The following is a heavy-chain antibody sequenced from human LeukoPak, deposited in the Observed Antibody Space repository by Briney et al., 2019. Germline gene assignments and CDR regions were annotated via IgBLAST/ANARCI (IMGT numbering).Heavy chain of an antibody. D-gene: IGHD3-10*01. V-gene: IGHV3-7*01. CDR1: GFTFSSYW. CDR3: ARDTNGSGSGVFDY. Sequence: GGSLRLSCTASGFTFSSYWMSWVRQAPGKGLEWVANIKQDGSEKYYVDSVKGRFTISRDNAKNSLYLQMNSLRAEDTAVYYCARDTNGSGSGVFDYWGQGTLVTVSS. J-gene: IGHJ4*02. CDR2: IKQDGSEK.